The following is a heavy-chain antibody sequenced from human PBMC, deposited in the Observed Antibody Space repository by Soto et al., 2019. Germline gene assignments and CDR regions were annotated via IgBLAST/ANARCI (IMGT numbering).Heavy chain of an antibody. J-gene: IGHJ6*03. CDR3: AKSGDCSSTSCYEDYYYYYMDV. D-gene: IGHD2-2*01. Sequence: RASVKVSCKASGYTFTSYYMHWVRQAPGQGLEWMGIINPSGGSTSYAQKFQGRVTMTRDTSTSTVYMELSSLRSEDTAVYYCAKSGDCSSTSCYEDYYYYYMDVWGKGTTVTVSS. CDR2: INPSGGST. CDR1: GYTFTSYY. V-gene: IGHV1-46*03.